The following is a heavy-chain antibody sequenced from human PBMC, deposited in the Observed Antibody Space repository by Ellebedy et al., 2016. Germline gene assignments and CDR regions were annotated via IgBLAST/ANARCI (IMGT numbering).Heavy chain of an antibody. J-gene: IGHJ4*02. CDR2: ISSSSGYI. CDR3: ARDCGGDCYSDY. D-gene: IGHD2-21*02. V-gene: IGHV3-21*01. Sequence: GGSLRLSCAASGFTFSTYNMNWVRQAPGKGLEWVSSISSSSGYIYYADSVKGRFTISRDNAMNSLYLQMNSLRAEDTAVYYCARDCGGDCYSDYWGQGTLVTVSS. CDR1: GFTFSTYN.